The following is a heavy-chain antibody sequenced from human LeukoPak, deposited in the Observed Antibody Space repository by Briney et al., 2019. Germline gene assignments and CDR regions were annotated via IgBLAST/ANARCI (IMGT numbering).Heavy chain of an antibody. CDR3: ARDLAAGWFDP. J-gene: IGHJ5*02. V-gene: IGHV3-66*01. CDR1: GLTVSSNY. Sequence: GGSLRLSCAASGLTVSSNYMSWVRQAPGKGLEWVSVIYSGGSTYYADSVKGRFTISRDNPKNTLYLQMNSLRAEDTAVYCCARDLAAGWFDPWGQGTLVTVSS. D-gene: IGHD6-13*01. CDR2: IYSGGST.